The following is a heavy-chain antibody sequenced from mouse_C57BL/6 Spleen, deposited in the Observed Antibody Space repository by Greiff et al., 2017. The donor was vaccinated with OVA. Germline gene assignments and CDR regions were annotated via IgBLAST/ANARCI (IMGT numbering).Heavy chain of an antibody. D-gene: IGHD2-1*01. CDR3: ARERNPFAY. Sequence: DVQLQESGPVLVKPGASVKMSCKASGYTFTDYYMNWVKQSHGKSLEWIGVINPYNGGTSYNQKFKGKATLTVDKSSSTAYMELNSLTSEDSAVYYCARERNPFAYWGQGTLVTVSA. J-gene: IGHJ3*01. V-gene: IGHV1-19*01. CDR2: INPYNGGT. CDR1: GYTFTDYY.